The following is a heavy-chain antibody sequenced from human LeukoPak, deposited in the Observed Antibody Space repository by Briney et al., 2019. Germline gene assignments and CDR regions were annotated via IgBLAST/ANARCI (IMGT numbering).Heavy chain of an antibody. CDR1: GFSFSTYA. CDR3: ARDRWYSSGWGFYAMDV. D-gene: IGHD6-19*01. CDR2: ISGSGGGT. J-gene: IGHJ6*02. V-gene: IGHV3-23*01. Sequence: GGSLRLSCAASGFSFSTYAMSWVRQAPGKGLEWVSAISGSGGGTYYADSVKGRFTISKDNSKNTLSLQMNSLRAEDTAIYYCARDRWYSSGWGFYAMDVWGQGTTVTVSS.